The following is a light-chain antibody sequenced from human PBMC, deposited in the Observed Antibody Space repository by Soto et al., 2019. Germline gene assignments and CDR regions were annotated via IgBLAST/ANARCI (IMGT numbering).Light chain of an antibody. J-gene: IGKJ4*01. CDR2: GAS. Sequence: EILMTQSPATRSVSPGERATLSCRASQSVSSNLAWYQQKPGQAPRLLIYGASTRATGIPARFSGSGSGTEFTLTISSLQSEDFAVYYCQQYNNWPLTFGGGTKVDIK. V-gene: IGKV3-15*01. CDR3: QQYNNWPLT. CDR1: QSVSSN.